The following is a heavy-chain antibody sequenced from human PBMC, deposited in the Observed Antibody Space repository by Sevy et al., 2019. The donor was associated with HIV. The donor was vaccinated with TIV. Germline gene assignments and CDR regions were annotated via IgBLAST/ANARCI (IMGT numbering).Heavy chain of an antibody. CDR2: ISSSSSYI. D-gene: IGHD4-17*01. V-gene: IGHV3-21*01. Sequence: GGSLRLSCAASGFTFSSYSMNWVRQAPGKGLEWVSSISSSSSYIYYADSVKGRFTFSRDNAKNSLYLQMNSLRAEDTAVYYFASGPSDYGDYALNFDYWGQGTLVTVSS. J-gene: IGHJ4*02. CDR3: ASGPSDYGDYALNFDY. CDR1: GFTFSSYS.